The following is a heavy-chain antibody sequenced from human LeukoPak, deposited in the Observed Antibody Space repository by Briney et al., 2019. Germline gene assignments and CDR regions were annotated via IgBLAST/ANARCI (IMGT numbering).Heavy chain of an antibody. CDR3: ARDLYYYASSGYYRGLDY. J-gene: IGHJ4*02. Sequence: PGGSLRLSCAASGFTFNTYRMSWVRQAPGKGLEWVANIKHDGSEENYVDSVKGRFTISRDNAKGSLSLQMNSLRGEDTAVYYCARDLYYYASSGYYRGLDYWGQGTLVTVSS. D-gene: IGHD3-22*01. CDR2: IKHDGSEE. CDR1: GFTFNTYR. V-gene: IGHV3-7*01.